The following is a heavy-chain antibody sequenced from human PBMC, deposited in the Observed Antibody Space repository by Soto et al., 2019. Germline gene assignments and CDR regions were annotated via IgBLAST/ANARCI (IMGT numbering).Heavy chain of an antibody. CDR3: AKAGFSSSWSPTYFDY. D-gene: IGHD6-13*01. CDR1: GFTFTSYA. J-gene: IGHJ4*02. Sequence: EVQLLESGGGLVQPGGSLRLSCAASGFTFTSYAMNWVRLAPGKGLECVSAISGTGYNTYYADSVKGRFTISRDNTKNTLYLQMNSLRAEDTAVYYCAKAGFSSSWSPTYFDYWGQGTLVTVSS. V-gene: IGHV3-23*01. CDR2: ISGTGYNT.